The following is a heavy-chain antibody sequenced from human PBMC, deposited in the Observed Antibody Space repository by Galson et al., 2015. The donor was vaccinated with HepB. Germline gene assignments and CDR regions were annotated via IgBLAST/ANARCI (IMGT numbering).Heavy chain of an antibody. D-gene: IGHD3-10*01. CDR1: GFTFSSYA. V-gene: IGHV3-30-3*01. CDR3: ARVGNGSGRDRVYAFGI. Sequence: SLRLSCAASGFTFSSYAMHWVRQAPGKGLEWVAVISYDGSNKYYADSVKGRFTISRDNSKNTLYLQMNSLRAEDTAVYYCARVGNGSGRDRVYAFGIWGQGTIVTVSS. J-gene: IGHJ3*02. CDR2: ISYDGSNK.